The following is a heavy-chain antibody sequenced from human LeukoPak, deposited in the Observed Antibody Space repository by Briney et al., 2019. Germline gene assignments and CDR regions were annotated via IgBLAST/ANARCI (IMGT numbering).Heavy chain of an antibody. CDR2: VNPSGGST. J-gene: IGHJ4*02. CDR1: GYTFTDYY. CDR3: ARGPGDLGDY. V-gene: IGHV1-46*01. D-gene: IGHD7-27*01. Sequence: WASVKVSCKASGYTFTDYYMHWVRQAPGQGLEWMGLVNPSGGSTNFAQKFQGRVTMTRDMSTSTVFMELDSLRSEDTAVYYCARGPGDLGDYWGQGTLVTVSS.